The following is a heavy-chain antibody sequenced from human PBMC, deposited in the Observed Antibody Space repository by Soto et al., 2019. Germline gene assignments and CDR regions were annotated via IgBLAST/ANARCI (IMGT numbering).Heavy chain of an antibody. J-gene: IGHJ6*02. Sequence: LRLSCAASGFTFSSYAMSWVRQAPGKGLEWVSAISGSGGSTYYADSVKGRFTISRDNSKNTLYLQMNSLRAEDTAVYYCAKDGGGDLYYRMDVWGPGTTVSV. CDR2: ISGSGGST. V-gene: IGHV3-23*01. CDR3: AKDGGGDLYYRMDV. D-gene: IGHD2-21*02. CDR1: GFTFSSYA.